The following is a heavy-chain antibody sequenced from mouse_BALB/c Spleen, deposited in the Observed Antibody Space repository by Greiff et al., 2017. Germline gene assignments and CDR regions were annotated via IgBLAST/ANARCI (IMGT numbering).Heavy chain of an antibody. CDR3: ARQGLLPFDY. CDR1: GFAFSSYD. V-gene: IGHV5-12-1*01. D-gene: IGHD3-1*01. CDR2: ISSGGGST. Sequence: EVMLVESGGGLVKPGGSLKLSCAASGFAFSSYDMSWVRQTPEKRLEWVAYISSGGGSTYYPGTVKGRFTISRDNAKNTLYRQMSSLKSEDTAMYYCARQGLLPFDYWGQGTTLTVSS. J-gene: IGHJ2*01.